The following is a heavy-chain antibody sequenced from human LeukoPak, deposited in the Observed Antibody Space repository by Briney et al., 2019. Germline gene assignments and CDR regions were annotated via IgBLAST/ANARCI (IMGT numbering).Heavy chain of an antibody. D-gene: IGHD3-22*01. CDR2: ISGSGGST. V-gene: IGHV3-23*01. CDR3: AKVGSAYYYDSSGYYDY. J-gene: IGHJ4*02. Sequence: PGGSLRLSCAAPEFTVSSYAMSWVRQAPGKGLEWVSGISGSGGSTYYADSVKGRLTISRDNSKNTLYLQMNSLRAEDTAVYYCAKVGSAYYYDSSGYYDYWGQGTLVTVSS. CDR1: EFTVSSYA.